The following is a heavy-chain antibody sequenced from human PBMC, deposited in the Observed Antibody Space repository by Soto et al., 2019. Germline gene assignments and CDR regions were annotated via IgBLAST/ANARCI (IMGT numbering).Heavy chain of an antibody. CDR1: GGTFSSYA. J-gene: IGHJ6*02. D-gene: IGHD6-13*01. Sequence: QVQLVQSGAEVKKPGSSVKVSCKASGGTFSSYAISWVRQAPGQGLEWKGWISAYNGNTNYAQKLQGRVTMTTDTSTSTAYMELRSLRSDDTAVYYCARDGGGVPGIAAAHDHYYYYYAMDVWGQGTTVTVSS. V-gene: IGHV1-18*01. CDR2: ISAYNGNT. CDR3: ARDGGGVPGIAAAHDHYYYYYAMDV.